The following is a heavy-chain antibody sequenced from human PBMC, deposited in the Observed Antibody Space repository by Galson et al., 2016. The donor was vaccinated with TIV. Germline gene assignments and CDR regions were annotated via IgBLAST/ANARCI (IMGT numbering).Heavy chain of an antibody. Sequence: SVKVSCKASGDTFTGYYVHWVRQAPGQGLEWMGWIDPRSVATNYAQKFQGRVTMTRDTSISTAHIELTRLTPDDTAVYACPKCRATAMVAYYSYYGLGVWGQGTTVTVSS. V-gene: IGHV1-2*02. CDR3: PKCRATAMVAYYSYYGLGV. J-gene: IGHJ6*02. CDR2: IDPRSVAT. D-gene: IGHD5-18*01. CDR1: GDTFTGYY.